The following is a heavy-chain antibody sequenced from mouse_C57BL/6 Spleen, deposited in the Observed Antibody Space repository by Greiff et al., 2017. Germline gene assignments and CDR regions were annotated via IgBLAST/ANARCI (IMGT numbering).Heavy chain of an antibody. V-gene: IGHV1-7*01. CDR2: INPSSGYT. Sequence: VQLQQPGAELAKPGASVKLSCKASGYTFTSYWMHWVKQRPGQGLEWIGYINPSSGYTKYNQKFKDKATLTADKSSSTAYMQLSSLTYEDSAVYYCANCGRSRYYAVDYWGQGTSVTVSS. J-gene: IGHJ4*01. CDR1: GYTFTSYW. D-gene: IGHD1-1*01. CDR3: ANCGRSRYYAVDY.